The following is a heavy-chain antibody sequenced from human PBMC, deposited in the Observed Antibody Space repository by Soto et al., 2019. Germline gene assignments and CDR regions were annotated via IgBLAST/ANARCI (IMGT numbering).Heavy chain of an antibody. J-gene: IGHJ6*02. CDR2: ISTDNGNT. CDR1: GYSFTSYG. D-gene: IGHD2-21*01. Sequence: QVHLVQSGAEVRQPGASVKVSCKASGYSFTSYGISWVRQAPGQGLAWMGWISTDNGNTNYAHNLQGRVSMTIDPSTSTAYMELWSLGSDDTAVYYCARDVPDTSLFFYYYGMDVWGQGTTVTVSS. CDR3: ARDVPDTSLFFYYYGMDV. V-gene: IGHV1-18*01.